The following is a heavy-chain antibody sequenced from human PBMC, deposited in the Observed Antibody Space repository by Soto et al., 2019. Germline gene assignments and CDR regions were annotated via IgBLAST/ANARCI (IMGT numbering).Heavy chain of an antibody. CDR3: TREARGYSYGPLGY. V-gene: IGHV1-2*02. D-gene: IGHD5-18*01. CDR1: GLTFTGYY. J-gene: IGHJ4*02. Sequence: QGQLVQSGAEVKKPGASVKVSCKTSGLTFTGYYLHWVRQAPGQGLEWMGWIIPNSGDTKYAQTFQGRVTLTRDRSINTAYMELSRLRSDDTAMYFCTREARGYSYGPLGYWGQGTLVTVSS. CDR2: IIPNSGDT.